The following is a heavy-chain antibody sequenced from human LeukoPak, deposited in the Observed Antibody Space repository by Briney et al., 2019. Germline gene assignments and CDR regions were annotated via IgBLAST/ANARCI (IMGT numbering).Heavy chain of an antibody. D-gene: IGHD3-9*01. Sequence: SETLSLTCTVSGGSISSYYWSWIRQPPGKGLEWIGYIYYSGSTNYNPSLKSRVTISVDTSKNQFSLKLSSVTAADTAVYYCAGGKTGSKAERAFDYWGQGTLVTVSS. CDR2: IYYSGST. CDR3: AGGKTGSKAERAFDY. CDR1: GGSISSYY. J-gene: IGHJ4*02. V-gene: IGHV4-59*01.